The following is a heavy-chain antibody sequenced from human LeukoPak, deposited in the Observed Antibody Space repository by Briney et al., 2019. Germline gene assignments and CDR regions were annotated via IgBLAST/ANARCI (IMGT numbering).Heavy chain of an antibody. J-gene: IGHJ4*02. D-gene: IGHD4-17*01. CDR1: GGSFSGYY. CDR3: ARASHDYGDYSHFDY. CDR2: INHSGST. V-gene: IGHV4-34*01. Sequence: ASETLSLTCAVYGGSFSGYYWSWIRQPPGKGLEWIGEINHSGSTNYNPSLKSRVTISVDTSKNQFSLKLSSVTAADTAVYYCARASHDYGDYSHFDYWGQGTLVTVSS.